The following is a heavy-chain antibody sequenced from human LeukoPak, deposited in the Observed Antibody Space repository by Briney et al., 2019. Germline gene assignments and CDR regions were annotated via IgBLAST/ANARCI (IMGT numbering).Heavy chain of an antibody. Sequence: SETLSLTCTVSGGSISSYYWSWIRQPPGKGLELIGYIYYSGSTNYNPSLKSRVTISVDTSKNQFSLKLSSVTAADTAVYYCARVGSSGWSQKYYFDYWGQGTLVTVSS. D-gene: IGHD6-19*01. CDR2: IYYSGST. CDR1: GGSISSYY. J-gene: IGHJ4*02. CDR3: ARVGSSGWSQKYYFDY. V-gene: IGHV4-59*01.